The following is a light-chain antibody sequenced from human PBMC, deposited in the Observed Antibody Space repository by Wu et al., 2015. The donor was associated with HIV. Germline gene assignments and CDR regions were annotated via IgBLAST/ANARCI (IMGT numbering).Light chain of an antibody. CDR1: ESISAS. Sequence: IRITQSPSSLSASTGDRVTITCRANESISASLAWYQQKPGAAPKLLIYAASTLESGVPSRFSGTGSGTEFTLTISCLQSEDFASYFCQQYYHYPRTFGQGTQVEIK. CDR2: AAS. V-gene: IGKV1-8*01. J-gene: IGKJ1*01. CDR3: QQYYHYPRT.